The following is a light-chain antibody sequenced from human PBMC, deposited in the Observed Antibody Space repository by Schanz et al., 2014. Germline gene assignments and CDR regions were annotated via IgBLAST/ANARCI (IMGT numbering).Light chain of an antibody. CDR2: EVS. CDR1: SSDVGDYNY. J-gene: IGLJ2*01. CDR3: QSYDNSLSVVV. Sequence: QSALTQPPSASGSPGQSVTISCTGTSSDVGDYNYVSWYQQHPGKAPKLMIYEVSKRPSGVPDRFSGSKSGTSASLAITGLKAEDEANYYCQSYDNSLSVVVFGGGTQLTVL. V-gene: IGLV2-8*01.